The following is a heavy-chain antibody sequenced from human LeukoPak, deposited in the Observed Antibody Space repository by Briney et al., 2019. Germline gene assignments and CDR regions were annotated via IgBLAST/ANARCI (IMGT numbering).Heavy chain of an antibody. CDR3: ARVPANYGMDV. D-gene: IGHD2-2*01. J-gene: IGHJ6*04. V-gene: IGHV3-11*06. CDR1: GFTFSDYY. Sequence: GVSLRLSCAASGFTFSDYYMSWIRQAPGEGLEWVSYISSSSSYTNYADSVKGRFTISRDNAKNSLYLQMNSLRAEDTAVYYCARVPANYGMDVGGKGTTVTVSS. CDR2: ISSSSSYT.